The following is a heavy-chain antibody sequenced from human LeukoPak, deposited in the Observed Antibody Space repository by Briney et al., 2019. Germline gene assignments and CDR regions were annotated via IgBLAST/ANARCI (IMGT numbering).Heavy chain of an antibody. Sequence: ASVKVSCKASGYTFTSYYMHWVRQAPGQGLEWMGRIIPILGIANYAQKFQGRVTITADKSTSTAYMELSSLRSEDTAVYYCASGPGGNDAFDIWGQGTMVTVSS. CDR2: IIPILGIA. D-gene: IGHD1-14*01. CDR1: GYTFTSYY. J-gene: IGHJ3*02. V-gene: IGHV1-69*02. CDR3: ASGPGGNDAFDI.